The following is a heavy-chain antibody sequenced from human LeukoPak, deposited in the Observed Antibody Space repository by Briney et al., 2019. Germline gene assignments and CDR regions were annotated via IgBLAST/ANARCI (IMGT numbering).Heavy chain of an antibody. CDR1: GGSFSGYY. CDR3: ARAVIYDLDAFDI. V-gene: IGHV4-34*01. CDR2: INHSGST. Sequence: SETLSLTCAVYGGSFSGYYWSWIRQPPGKGLEWIGEINHSGSTNYNPSLKSRVTISVDTSKNQFSLKLSSVTAADTAVYYRARAVIYDLDAFDIWGQGTMVTVSS. D-gene: IGHD2/OR15-2a*01. J-gene: IGHJ3*02.